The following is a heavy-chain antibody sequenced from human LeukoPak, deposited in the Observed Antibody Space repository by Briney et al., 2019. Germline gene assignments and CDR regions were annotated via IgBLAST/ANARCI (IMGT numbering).Heavy chain of an antibody. CDR2: INHSGST. V-gene: IGHV4-34*01. J-gene: IGHJ4*02. D-gene: IGHD4-17*01. Sequence: SETLSLTCTVSGGSISGYYWSWIRQPPGKGLEWIGEINHSGSTNYNPSLKSRVTISVDTSKNQFSLKLSSVTAADTAVYYCARGLTVTTHLYFDYWGQGTLVTVSS. CDR1: GGSISGYY. CDR3: ARGLTVTTHLYFDY.